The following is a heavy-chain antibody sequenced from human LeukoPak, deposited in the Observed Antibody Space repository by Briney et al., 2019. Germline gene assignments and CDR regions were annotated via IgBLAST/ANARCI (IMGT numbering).Heavy chain of an antibody. V-gene: IGHV1-46*01. CDR3: ARSPGYCSSTSCYFMNH. CDR1: GDTFTSYY. Sequence: ASVKVSCTASGDTFTSYYMHWVRQAPRQGLERMGIINPSGGSISYAKKFHGRDTMIRDTATSTVHIELSSVRSEDTAVYYCARSPGYCSSTSCYFMNHWGQGTLVTVSS. J-gene: IGHJ5*02. CDR2: INPSGGSI. D-gene: IGHD2-2*01.